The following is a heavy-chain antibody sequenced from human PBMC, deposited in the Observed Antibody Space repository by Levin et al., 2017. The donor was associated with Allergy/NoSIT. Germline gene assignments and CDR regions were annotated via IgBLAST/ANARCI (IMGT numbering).Heavy chain of an antibody. J-gene: IGHJ4*02. CDR2: INPNSGGT. D-gene: IGHD2-15*01. CDR3: ARSGGSRGPFDY. Sequence: GESLKISCKASGYTFTGYYMHWVRQAPGQGLEWMGWINPNSGGTNYAQKFQGRVTMTRDTSISTAYMELSRLRSDDTAVYYCARSGGSRGPFDYWGQGTLVTVSS. V-gene: IGHV1-2*02. CDR1: GYTFTGYY.